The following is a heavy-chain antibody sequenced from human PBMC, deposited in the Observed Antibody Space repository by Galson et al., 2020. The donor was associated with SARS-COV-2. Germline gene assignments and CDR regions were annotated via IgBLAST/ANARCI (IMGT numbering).Heavy chain of an antibody. V-gene: IGHV4-39*07. Sequence: SETGSRTGTVSGGDISSSSYYWGWIRQPPGKGLEWIGSIYYSGSTYYNPSLKSRVTISVDTSKNQFSLKLSSVTAADTAVYYCARNIVLMVYVGWFDPWGQGTLVTVSS. J-gene: IGHJ5*02. CDR2: IYYSGST. D-gene: IGHD2-8*01. CDR3: ARNIVLMVYVGWFDP. CDR1: GGDISSSSYY.